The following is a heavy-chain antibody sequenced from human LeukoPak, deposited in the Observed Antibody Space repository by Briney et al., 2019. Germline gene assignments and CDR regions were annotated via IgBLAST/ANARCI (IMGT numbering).Heavy chain of an antibody. D-gene: IGHD5-12*01. CDR3: ARDYSGYDYPPDY. J-gene: IGHJ4*02. V-gene: IGHV3-7*05. CDR2: INQAGSVK. CDR1: GFSFRSYW. Sequence: PGGSLRLSCAASGFSFRSYWMSWVRQAPGKGLDWVANINQAGSVKYYVDSVKGRFTISRDNAENSLYLQMNSLRAEDTAVYYCARDYSGYDYPPDYWGQGTLVTVSS.